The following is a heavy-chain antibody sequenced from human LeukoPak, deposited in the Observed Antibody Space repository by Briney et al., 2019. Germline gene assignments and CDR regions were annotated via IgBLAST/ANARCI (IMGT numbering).Heavy chain of an antibody. CDR3: ARVYSGSYQDLIFDY. CDR1: GYTFTSYG. D-gene: IGHD1-26*01. Sequence: ASVKVSCKASGYTFTSYGISWVRQAPGQGLEWMGWISAYNGNTNYAQKLQGRVTMTTDTSTRTAYMELRSLRSDDTAVYYCARVYSGSYQDLIFDYWGQGTLVTVSS. V-gene: IGHV1-18*01. CDR2: ISAYNGNT. J-gene: IGHJ4*02.